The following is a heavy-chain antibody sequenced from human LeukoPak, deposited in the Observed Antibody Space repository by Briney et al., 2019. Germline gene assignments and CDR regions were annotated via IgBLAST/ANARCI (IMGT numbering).Heavy chain of an antibody. J-gene: IGHJ4*02. V-gene: IGHV3-23*01. D-gene: IGHD1-26*01. CDR3: TRRVGGTPDY. CDR1: GFSFSRYW. CDR2: IGIDVRDS. Sequence: GGSLRLSCAASGFSFSRYWVGWVRQAPGRLLEWVSAIGIDVRDSDYADSVKGRLTISRDNSKNTVYLQMNSLRAEDTGLYYCTRRVGGTPDYWGLGTLVTVSS.